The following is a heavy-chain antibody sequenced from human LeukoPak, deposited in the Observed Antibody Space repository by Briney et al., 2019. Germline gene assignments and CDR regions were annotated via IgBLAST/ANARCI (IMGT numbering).Heavy chain of an antibody. CDR2: ISWNSGSI. Sequence: AGGSLRLSCAASGFTFDDYAMHWVRQAPGKGLGWVSGISWNSGSIGYADSVKGRFTISRDNAKNSLYLQMNSLRAEDMALYYCAKSRSVAGHGGDAFDIWGQGTMVTVSS. CDR1: GFTFDDYA. V-gene: IGHV3-9*03. D-gene: IGHD6-19*01. CDR3: AKSRSVAGHGGDAFDI. J-gene: IGHJ3*02.